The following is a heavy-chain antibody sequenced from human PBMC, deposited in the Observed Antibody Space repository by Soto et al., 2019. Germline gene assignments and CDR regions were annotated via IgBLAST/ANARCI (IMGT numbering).Heavy chain of an antibody. D-gene: IGHD6-13*01. CDR2: IRKDGSKT. J-gene: IGHJ3*02. CDR1: GFTFSSDW. CDR3: ARDVSPVTSSFYFDAFDI. V-gene: IGHV3-7*05. Sequence: EVRLVESGGGLVQPGGSLRLSCAASGFTFSSDWMTWVRQAPGKGLEGVANIRKDGSKTSYLDSARGRFTISRDNAQSSLYLKMDSLRAEDTALYYCARDVSPVTSSFYFDAFDIWGQGTMVTVSS.